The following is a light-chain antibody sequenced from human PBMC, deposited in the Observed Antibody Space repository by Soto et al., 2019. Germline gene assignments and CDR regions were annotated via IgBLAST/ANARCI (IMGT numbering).Light chain of an antibody. CDR1: QTISVS. J-gene: IGKJ1*01. V-gene: IGKV1-5*01. Sequence: IQMTQSPSTLSASVGDTVTITCRASQTISVSLAWYRQKPGKAPNLLIYDASTLQEGVPSRFSGSGSGTEFTLTVTRLQPDDFATYFCQQYDKYSTFGHEPRWTSN. CDR3: QQYDKYST. CDR2: DAS.